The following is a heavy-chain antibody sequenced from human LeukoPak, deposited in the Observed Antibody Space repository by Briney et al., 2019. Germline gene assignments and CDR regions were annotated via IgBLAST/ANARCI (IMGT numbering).Heavy chain of an antibody. D-gene: IGHD2-15*01. CDR1: GGSISSYY. CDR2: IYYSGST. CDR3: ARGVVVVVAATSWFDP. Sequence: KPSETLSLTCTVSGGSISSYYWSWIRQPPGKGLEWIGYIYYSGSTNYNPSLKSRVTISVDTSKNQFSLKLSSVTAADTAVYYCARGVVVVVAATSWFDPWGQGTLVTVPS. J-gene: IGHJ5*02. V-gene: IGHV4-59*01.